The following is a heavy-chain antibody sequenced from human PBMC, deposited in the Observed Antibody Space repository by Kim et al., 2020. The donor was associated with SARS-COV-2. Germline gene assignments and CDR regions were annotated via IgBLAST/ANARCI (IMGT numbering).Heavy chain of an antibody. D-gene: IGHD4-17*01. CDR2: IYYSGST. CDR3: ARDAGVDYGDSSPHMDV. CDR1: GGSISSYY. Sequence: SETLSLTCTVSGGSISSYYWSWIRQPPGKGLEWIGYIYYSGSTNYNPSLKSRVTISVDTSKNQFSLKLSSVTAADTAVYYCARDAGVDYGDSSPHMDVWGKGTTVTVSS. J-gene: IGHJ6*03. V-gene: IGHV4-59*01.